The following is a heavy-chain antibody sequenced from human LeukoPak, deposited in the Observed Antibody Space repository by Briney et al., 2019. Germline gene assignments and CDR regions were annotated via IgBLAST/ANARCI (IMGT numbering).Heavy chain of an antibody. V-gene: IGHV4-59*01. CDR2: IYYSGST. D-gene: IGHD3-3*01. J-gene: IGHJ5*02. CDR3: ARGPGTEWLLANWFDP. CDR1: GGYIRSYY. Sequence: PSETLSLTCTVSGGYIRSYYWSWIRQPPGKGLEWIGYIYYSGSTNYNPSLKSRVTISLDTSKNQFSLKLKSVTAADTAVYYCARGPGTEWLLANWFDPWGQGTLVTVSS.